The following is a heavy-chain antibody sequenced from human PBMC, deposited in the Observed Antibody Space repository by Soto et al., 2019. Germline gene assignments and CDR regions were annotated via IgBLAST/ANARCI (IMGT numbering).Heavy chain of an antibody. CDR2: IHHRGNT. CDR1: GGSISSGDYY. Sequence: PSETLSLTCTVSGGSISSGDYYWNWIRQHPEEGLEWIGSIHHRGNTYYSPSLESRISISIDTSKNQFSLRLSSVTAADTAVYYCAREGGSYDSGGFLIRGAFDVWGQGTTVTVSS. J-gene: IGHJ3*01. V-gene: IGHV4-31*03. D-gene: IGHD3-22*01. CDR3: AREGGSYDSGGFLIRGAFDV.